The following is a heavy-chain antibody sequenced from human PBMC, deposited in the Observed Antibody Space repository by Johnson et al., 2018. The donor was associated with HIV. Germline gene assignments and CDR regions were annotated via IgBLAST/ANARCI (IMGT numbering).Heavy chain of an antibody. J-gene: IGHJ3*02. CDR3: AKGLIMIVFGGGLAHDAFDM. V-gene: IGHV3-30*18. CDR1: GFTFSSYG. Sequence: QVQLVESGGGLVKPGGSLRLSCAASGFTFSSYGMHWVRQAPGKGLEWVAVISYDGSNKYYADSVKGRFTISRDNSKNTLHLQMNSLRAEDTAVYYCAKGLIMIVFGGGLAHDAFDMWGQGTMVTVSS. CDR2: ISYDGSNK. D-gene: IGHD3-16*01.